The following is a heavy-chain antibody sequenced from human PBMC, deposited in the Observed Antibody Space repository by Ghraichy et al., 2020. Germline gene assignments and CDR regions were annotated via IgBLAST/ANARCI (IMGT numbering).Heavy chain of an antibody. CDR2: IYYIGCN. J-gene: IGHJ6*02. D-gene: IGHD4-11*01. Sequence: SETLSLTCTVSGVSISSYYWSWIRQPPGKGLEWIGYIYYIGCNIYNPSLKSRVSILLDRSRNQFSLKVNSVTAADTAVSFCASARLPTGVTLSGSNGMDVWGHGATVTVSS. CDR1: GVSISSYY. CDR3: ASARLPTGVTLSGSNGMDV. V-gene: IGHV4-59*01.